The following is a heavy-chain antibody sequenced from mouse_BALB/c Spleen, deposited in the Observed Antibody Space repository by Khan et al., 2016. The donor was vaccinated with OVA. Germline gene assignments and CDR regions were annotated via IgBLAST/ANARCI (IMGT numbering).Heavy chain of an antibody. V-gene: IGHV1-4*01. CDR2: INPSTGYT. Sequence: QIQLVQSGAELARPGASVKMSCKASGYTFTSYTIHWIKERPGQGLEWIGYINPSTGYTNYNQKFKDKATLTTDKSSTTAYLQLSSLTSDDSAVYNCVRDGAYHRSDGWFAYWGQGTLVTVSA. D-gene: IGHD2-14*01. J-gene: IGHJ3*01. CDR3: VRDGAYHRSDGWFAY. CDR1: GYTFTSYT.